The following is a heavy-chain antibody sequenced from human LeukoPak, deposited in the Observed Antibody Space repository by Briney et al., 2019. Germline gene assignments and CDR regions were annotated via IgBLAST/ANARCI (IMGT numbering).Heavy chain of an antibody. CDR3: AGQDTVIAAAHWFDP. V-gene: IGHV4-59*01. CDR2: IYYSGST. J-gene: IGHJ5*02. D-gene: IGHD6-13*01. Sequence: PSETLSLTCTVSGGSISSYYWSWIRQPPGKGLEWIGYIYYSGSTNYNPPLKSRVTISVDTSRNQFSLKLSSVTAADTAVYYCAGQDTVIAAAHWFDPWGQGTLVTVSS. CDR1: GGSISSYY.